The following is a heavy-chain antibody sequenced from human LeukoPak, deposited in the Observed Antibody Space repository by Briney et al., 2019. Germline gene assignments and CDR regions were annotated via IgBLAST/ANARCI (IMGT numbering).Heavy chain of an antibody. CDR2: IHYSGST. J-gene: IGHJ4*02. V-gene: IGHV4-59*13. CDR1: GGSISSYY. CDR3: ARLTNLGWGNYYKDY. D-gene: IGHD3-10*01. Sequence: PSETLPLTCTVSGGSISSYYWSWIRQPPGKGLEWIGYIHYSGSTSYNPSLRSRVTISVDTSKNQFSLKLSSVTAADTAVYYCARLTNLGWGNYYKDYWAQGPLVTVPS.